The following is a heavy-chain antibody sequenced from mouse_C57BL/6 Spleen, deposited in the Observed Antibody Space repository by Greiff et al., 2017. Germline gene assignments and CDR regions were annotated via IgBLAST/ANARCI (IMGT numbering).Heavy chain of an antibody. J-gene: IGHJ2*01. CDR2: IYPGDGDT. CDR1: GYAFSSSW. Sequence: QVQLKQSGPELVKPGASVKISCKASGYAFSSSWMNWVKQRPGKGLEWIGRIYPGDGDTNYNGKFKGKATLTADKSSSTAYMQLSSLTSEDSAVXFCARIYDYDGDYWGQGTTLTVSS. V-gene: IGHV1-82*01. CDR3: ARIYDYDGDY. D-gene: IGHD2-4*01.